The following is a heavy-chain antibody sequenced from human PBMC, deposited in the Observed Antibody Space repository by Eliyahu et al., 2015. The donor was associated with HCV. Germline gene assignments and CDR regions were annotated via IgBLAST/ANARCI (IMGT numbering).Heavy chain of an antibody. D-gene: IGHD2-2*01. V-gene: IGHV3-15*01. CDR3: TTDSRGGSSTPRLRYYAFDI. Sequence: EVQLVESGGGLVKPGGSLXLSCAASGFXFSNAWMSWVRQAPGKGLEWVGRIKSKTDGGTTDYAAPVKGRFTISRDDSKNTLYLQMNSLKTEDTAVYYCTTDSRGGSSTPRLRYYAFDIWGQGTMVTVSS. J-gene: IGHJ3*02. CDR1: GFXFSNAW. CDR2: IKSKTDGGTT.